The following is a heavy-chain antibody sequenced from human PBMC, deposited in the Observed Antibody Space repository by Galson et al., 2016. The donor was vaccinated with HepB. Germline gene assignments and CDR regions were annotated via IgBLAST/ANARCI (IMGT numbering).Heavy chain of an antibody. CDR3: ADMGATDDY. CDR2: INQDGREM. Sequence: SLRLSCAASGFSFSNSWMSWVRQTPGKGLEWVANINQDGREMSYGDSVKGRFTISRDNAKKSLYLQMNSLRVEDTAVYYCADMGATDDYWGQGTPVTVSS. CDR1: GFSFSNSW. D-gene: IGHD1-26*01. V-gene: IGHV3-7*01. J-gene: IGHJ4*02.